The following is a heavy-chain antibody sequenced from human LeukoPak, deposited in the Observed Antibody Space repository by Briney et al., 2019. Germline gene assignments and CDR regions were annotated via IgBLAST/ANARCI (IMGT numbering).Heavy chain of an antibody. D-gene: IGHD5-12*01. V-gene: IGHV4-34*01. CDR3: ARWLRRGRPKYYFDY. CDR1: GGSFSGYY. CDR2: INHSGST. J-gene: IGHJ4*02. Sequence: SETLSLTCAVYGGSFSGYYWSWIRQPPRKGLEWIGEINHSGSTNYNPSPKSRVTISVDTSKNQFSLKLSSVTAADTAVYYCARWLRRGRPKYYFDYWGQGTLVTVSS.